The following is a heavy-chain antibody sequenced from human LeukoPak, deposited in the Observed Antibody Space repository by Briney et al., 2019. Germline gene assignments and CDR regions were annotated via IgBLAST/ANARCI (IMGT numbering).Heavy chain of an antibody. D-gene: IGHD1-14*01. J-gene: IGHJ4*02. CDR1: GFTFGGYG. Sequence: QPGGSLRLSCVGSGFTFGGYGMHWFRQTPGKGLEWVAVIAYDGSRAFYADSVKGRSTISRDNSKNTMSVQMDDLRAEDTAVYYCTRYNNDHFDYWGQGTLVTVSS. CDR2: IAYDGSRA. CDR3: TRYNNDHFDY. V-gene: IGHV3-33*01.